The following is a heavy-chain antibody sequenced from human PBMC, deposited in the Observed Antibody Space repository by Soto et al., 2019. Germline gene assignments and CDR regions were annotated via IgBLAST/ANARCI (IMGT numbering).Heavy chain of an antibody. CDR2: IYFSGST. V-gene: IGHV4-31*01. Sequence: QVQLQESGPGLVKPSQTLSLTCTVSGGSISSGASYWSWIRQYPGKGLEWIGYIYFSGSTHYNPSLKSPVTLSLDTSKNQFSLRLSSVTAADTAVYYCARRLGELSLLRGAFDIWGQGRMVTVSS. CDR1: GGSISSGASY. D-gene: IGHD3-16*02. J-gene: IGHJ3*02. CDR3: ARRLGELSLLRGAFDI.